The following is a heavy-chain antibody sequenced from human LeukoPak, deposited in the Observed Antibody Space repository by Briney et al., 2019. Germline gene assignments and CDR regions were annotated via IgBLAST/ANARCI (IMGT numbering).Heavy chain of an antibody. V-gene: IGHV3-23*01. CDR3: AKETIFGVVLTLFDY. Sequence: GGSLRLSCAASGFIFNSAWMNWVRQAPGKGLEWVSAISGSGGSTYYADSVKGRFTTSRDNSKNTLYLQMNSLRAEDTAVYYCAKETIFGVVLTLFDYWGQGTLVTVSS. CDR1: GFIFNSAW. J-gene: IGHJ4*02. CDR2: ISGSGGST. D-gene: IGHD3-3*01.